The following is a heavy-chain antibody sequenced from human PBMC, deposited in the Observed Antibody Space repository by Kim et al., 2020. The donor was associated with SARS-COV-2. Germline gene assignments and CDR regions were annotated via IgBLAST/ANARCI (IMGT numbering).Heavy chain of an antibody. V-gene: IGHV3-7*01. D-gene: IGHD3-10*01. CDR3: AALDSVQVPGGI. Sequence: YVDSVKGRTTMSRDNAKNSLYLQMSSLRTEDTDIYYCAALDSVQVPGGIWGQGTLVTVSS. J-gene: IGHJ4*02.